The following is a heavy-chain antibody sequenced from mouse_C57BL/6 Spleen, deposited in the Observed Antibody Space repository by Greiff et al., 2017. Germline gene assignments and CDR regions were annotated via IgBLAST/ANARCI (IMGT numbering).Heavy chain of an antibody. D-gene: IGHD2-4*01. V-gene: IGHV1-9*01. CDR1: GYTFTGYW. CDR2: ILPGSGST. Sequence: QVQLQQSGAELMKPGASVKLSCKATGYTFTGYWIEWVKQRPGHGLEWIGEILPGSGSTTYNEKFKGKATFTADTSSTTAYMQLSSLTTEDSAIYYCARSLYDYYHDFDDWGQGTTLTVSS. CDR3: ARSLYDYYHDFDD. J-gene: IGHJ2*01.